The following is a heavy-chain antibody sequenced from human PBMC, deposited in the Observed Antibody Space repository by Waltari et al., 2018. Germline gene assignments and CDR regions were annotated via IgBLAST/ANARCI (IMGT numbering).Heavy chain of an antibody. CDR3: AKGHSGSYGLDS. CDR2: ISWNSGNI. Sequence: EVQLVESGGGLVQPGRSLRLSCAASGFTFDDYAMHWVRQAPGEGLEWVSGISWNSGNIGYADSVKGRFTISRDNAKNSLYLQMNSLRTGDTALYYCAKGHSGSYGLDSWGQGTLVTVSP. V-gene: IGHV3-9*01. CDR1: GFTFDDYA. D-gene: IGHD1-26*01. J-gene: IGHJ4*02.